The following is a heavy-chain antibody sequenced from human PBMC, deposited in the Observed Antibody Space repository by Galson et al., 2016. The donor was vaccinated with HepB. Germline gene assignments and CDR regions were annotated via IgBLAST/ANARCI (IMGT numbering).Heavy chain of an antibody. Sequence: SVKVSCKASGGTFSSYSFTWVRQAPGQGLEWMERLVPPLNLTNYAQRFQGRVTITADKSTTAAFMELNSLRSEDTAVYYCVIDYGHYSGRYWGQGTLVTVSS. CDR1: GGTFSSYS. CDR2: LVPPLNLT. J-gene: IGHJ4*02. V-gene: IGHV1-69*02. D-gene: IGHD4-17*01. CDR3: VIDYGHYSGRY.